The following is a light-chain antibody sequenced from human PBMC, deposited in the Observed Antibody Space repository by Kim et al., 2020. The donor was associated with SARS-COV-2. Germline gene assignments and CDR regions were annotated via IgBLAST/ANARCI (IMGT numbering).Light chain of an antibody. CDR1: QGFCDY. J-gene: IGKJ4*01. CDR2: SGS. V-gene: IGKV1-16*02. CDR3: QQYKAYPVT. Sequence: ASLRDSVTITCLARQGFCDYLAWFQQKPVKAPKALIYSGSSLESGVPSKFSGSGSGTDFTLTISSLQPEDSATYYCQQYKAYPVTFGGVTKVDIK.